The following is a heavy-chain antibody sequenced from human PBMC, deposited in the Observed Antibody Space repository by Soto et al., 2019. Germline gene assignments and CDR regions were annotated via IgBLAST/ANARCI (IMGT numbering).Heavy chain of an antibody. V-gene: IGHV3-23*01. CDR1: GFTFSSYA. CDR3: AKVVSLGVVVPAASWNYYYGMDV. J-gene: IGHJ6*02. CDR2: ISGSGGST. D-gene: IGHD2-2*01. Sequence: GGSLRLSCADSGFTFSSYAMTWVRQAPGKGLEWVSAISGSGGSTYYADSVKGRFTISRDNSKNTLYLQMNSLRAEDTAVYYCAKVVSLGVVVPAASWNYYYGMDVWGQGTTVTVSS.